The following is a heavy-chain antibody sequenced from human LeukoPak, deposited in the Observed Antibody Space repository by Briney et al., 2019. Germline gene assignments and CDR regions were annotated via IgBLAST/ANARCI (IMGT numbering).Heavy chain of an antibody. V-gene: IGHV3-30*02. CDR2: IKFHGHET. CDR1: GFDFSNYD. J-gene: IGHJ4*02. Sequence: GGSLRLSCVASGFDFSNYDLHWVRQAPGKGLGWVAFIKFHGHETFYADSVEGRFTFSRDNSRNTLYLQMNSLRAEDTAVYYCAKGETYYDFWSGYLPFNYWGQGTPVTVSS. CDR3: AKGETYYDFWSGYLPFNY. D-gene: IGHD3-3*01.